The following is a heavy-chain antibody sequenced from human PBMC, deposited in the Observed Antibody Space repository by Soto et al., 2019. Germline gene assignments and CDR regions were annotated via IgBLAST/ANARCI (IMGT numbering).Heavy chain of an antibody. CDR1: GYTFTIYG. Sequence: QVQLVQSGAEVKRPGASVKVSCKTSGYTFTIYGISWVRQAPGQGLEWMGWIRGYNGDTSYAQKFQGRVTMTTDTSPSTVYMELRSLRSDDTVVYFCARDPPADHWGQGTLVTVSS. V-gene: IGHV1-18*01. CDR2: IRGYNGDT. J-gene: IGHJ5*02. CDR3: ARDPPADH.